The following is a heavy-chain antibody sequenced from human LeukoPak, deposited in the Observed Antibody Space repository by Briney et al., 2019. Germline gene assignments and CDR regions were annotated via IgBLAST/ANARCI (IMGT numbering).Heavy chain of an antibody. CDR3: ARGGDSSGTLGDY. CDR2: INHSGST. Sequence: ENLSLTCAVYGGSFSGYYWSWIRQPPGKGLEWIGEINHSGSTNYNPSLKSRVTISVDTSKNQFSLKLSSVTAADTAVYYCARGGDSSGTLGDYWGQGTLVTVSS. V-gene: IGHV4-34*01. CDR1: GGSFSGYY. D-gene: IGHD3-22*01. J-gene: IGHJ4*02.